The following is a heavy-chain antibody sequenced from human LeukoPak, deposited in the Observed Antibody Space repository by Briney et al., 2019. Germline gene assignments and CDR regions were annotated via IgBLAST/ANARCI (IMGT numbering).Heavy chain of an antibody. CDR1: GGSISSYY. Sequence: SETLSLTCTVSGGSISSYYWSWIRQPPGKGLEWHGYIYYSGSTNYNPSLKSRVTISVDTSKNRFSLKLSSVTAADTAVYYCARASGGSRYYYMDVWGKGTTVTVSS. J-gene: IGHJ6*03. CDR2: IYYSGST. CDR3: ARASGGSRYYYMDV. D-gene: IGHD1-26*01. V-gene: IGHV4-59*01.